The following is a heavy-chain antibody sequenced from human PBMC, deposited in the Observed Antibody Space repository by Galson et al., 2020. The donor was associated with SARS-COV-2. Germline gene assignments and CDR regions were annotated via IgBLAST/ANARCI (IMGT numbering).Heavy chain of an antibody. Sequence: GGSLRLSCAASGFTFSDYWMSWVRQGPGKGLEWVANIVQAGTNKFYVDSVRGRFTISRDNAENLLYLQMDNLRAEDMAVYYCARSAPVDCSSISCRLVDYWGQGTQVTVSS. CDR2: IVQAGTNK. J-gene: IGHJ4*02. V-gene: IGHV3-7*01. CDR3: ARSAPVDCSSISCRLVDY. D-gene: IGHD2-2*01. CDR1: GFTFSDYW.